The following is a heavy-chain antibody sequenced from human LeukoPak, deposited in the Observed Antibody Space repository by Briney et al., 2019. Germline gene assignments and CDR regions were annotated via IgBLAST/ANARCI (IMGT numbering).Heavy chain of an antibody. V-gene: IGHV4-34*01. J-gene: IGHJ1*01. CDR2: INHSGST. Sequence: PSETLSLTCAVYGGSFSGYYWSWIRQPPGKGLEWIGEINHSGSTNYNPSLKSRVTISVDTSENQFSLKLSSVTAADTAVYYCARVEWLFKLGYFQHWGQGTLVTVSS. CDR3: ARVEWLFKLGYFQH. D-gene: IGHD3-9*01. CDR1: GGSFSGYY.